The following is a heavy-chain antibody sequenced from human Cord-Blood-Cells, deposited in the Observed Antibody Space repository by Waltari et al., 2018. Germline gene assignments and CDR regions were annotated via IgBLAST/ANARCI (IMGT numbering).Heavy chain of an antibody. D-gene: IGHD4-4*01. CDR3: ARHSVTVTSWFDP. CDR2: IYYRGST. J-gene: IGHJ5*02. Sequence: LQLQASGPGLAKPSETLSLTCPVSAGSISSSSYYWGWIRQPPGKGLEWIGRIYYRGSTYYNPSLTSRVTISVDTSKNQFSLKLSSVTAADTAVYYCARHSVTVTSWFDPWGQGTLVTVSS. CDR1: AGSISSSSYY. V-gene: IGHV4-39*01.